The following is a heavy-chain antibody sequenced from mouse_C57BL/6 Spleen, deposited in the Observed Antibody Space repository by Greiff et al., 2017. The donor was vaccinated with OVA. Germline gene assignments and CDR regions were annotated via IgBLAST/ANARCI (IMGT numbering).Heavy chain of an antibody. J-gene: IGHJ4*01. CDR2: ISSGGSYT. CDR3: ARQGDKRYAMDY. Sequence: EVQGVESGGDLVKPGGSLKLSCAASGFTFSSYGMSWVRQTPDKRLEWVATISSGGSYTYYPDSVKGRFTISRDNAKNTLYLQMSSLKSEDTAMYYCARQGDKRYAMDYWGQGTSVTVSS. V-gene: IGHV5-6*01. CDR1: GFTFSSYG.